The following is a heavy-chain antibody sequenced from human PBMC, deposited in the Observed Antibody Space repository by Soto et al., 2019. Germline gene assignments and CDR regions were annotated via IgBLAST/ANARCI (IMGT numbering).Heavy chain of an antibody. CDR2: IYYSGRT. D-gene: IGHD2-21*02. Sequence: SETLSLTCIVSGESISSSSYYWGWIRQPPGKGLEWIGSIYYSGRTYYNPSFKSRVTISIDTSKNQFSLKLSSVTATDTAVYYCARQRTTVVTQAYFDHWGQSALVTF. CDR1: GESISSSSYY. V-gene: IGHV4-39*01. J-gene: IGHJ4*02. CDR3: ARQRTTVVTQAYFDH.